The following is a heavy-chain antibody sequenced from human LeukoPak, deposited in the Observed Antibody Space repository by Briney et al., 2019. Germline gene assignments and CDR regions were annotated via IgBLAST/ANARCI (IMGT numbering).Heavy chain of an antibody. D-gene: IGHD3-22*01. Sequence: ASVKVSCKASGGTFSSYAISWVRQAPGQGLEWMGGIIPIFGTANYAQKFQGRVTITADESTSTAYMELSSLRSEDTAVYYCARDRRVYYYDIANDAFDIWGQGTMVTVSS. J-gene: IGHJ3*02. CDR2: IIPIFGTA. CDR1: GGTFSSYA. CDR3: ARDRRVYYYDIANDAFDI. V-gene: IGHV1-69*01.